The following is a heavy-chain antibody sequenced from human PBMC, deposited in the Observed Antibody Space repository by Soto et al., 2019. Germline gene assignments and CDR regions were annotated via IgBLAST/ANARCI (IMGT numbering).Heavy chain of an antibody. V-gene: IGHV3-7*01. CDR2: IKWDASEK. D-gene: IGHD2-15*01. Sequence: PGGSLRLSCAAPGFTFGYYWMSWVRQAPGKGLEWLATIKWDASEKKYVDSVQGRFTMSRDNAKNSVYLQINSLRAEDTAVYFCARDCSGGSCYPGMDVWGQGTTVTVSS. CDR1: GFTFGYYW. J-gene: IGHJ6*02. CDR3: ARDCSGGSCYPGMDV.